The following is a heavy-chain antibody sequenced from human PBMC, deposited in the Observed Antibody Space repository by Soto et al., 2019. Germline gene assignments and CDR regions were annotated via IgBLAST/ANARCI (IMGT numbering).Heavy chain of an antibody. D-gene: IGHD6-19*01. J-gene: IGHJ2*01. CDR3: ARDLSSYSSGWYDL. CDR1: GYTFTNYY. V-gene: IGHV1-46*04. Sequence: QVQLVQSGAEVKKPGASVKVSCKASGYTFTNYYMHWVRQAPGQGLEWMGIINPSGGRTDYAQKLQGRVTMTRDTSTSTVYLELSTLRSEDTAVYYCARDLSSYSSGWYDLWGRGTLVTVSS. CDR2: INPSGGRT.